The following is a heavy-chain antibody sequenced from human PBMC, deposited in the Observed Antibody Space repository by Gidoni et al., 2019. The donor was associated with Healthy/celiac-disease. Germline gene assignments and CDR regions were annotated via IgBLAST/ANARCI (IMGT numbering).Heavy chain of an antibody. CDR3: AKDLSYYYYGMDV. V-gene: IGHV3-23*01. Sequence: EVQLLESGGGLVQPGGSLRLPCAASGFTFSSYAMSWVRQAPGKGLEWVSAISGSGGSTYYADSVKGRFTISRDNSKNTLYLQMNSLRAEDTAVYYCAKDLSYYYYGMDVWGQGTTVTVSS. J-gene: IGHJ6*02. CDR1: GFTFSSYA. CDR2: ISGSGGST.